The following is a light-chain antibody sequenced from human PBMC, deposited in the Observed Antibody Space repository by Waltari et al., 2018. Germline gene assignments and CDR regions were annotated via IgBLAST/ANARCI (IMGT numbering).Light chain of an antibody. CDR1: SSNIGRSY. V-gene: IGLV1-47*02. CDR3: AAWDDSLSGHVV. J-gene: IGLJ2*01. Sequence: QSVLTQPPSASATPGQRVTISCSGSSSNIGRSYVYWYQQFPGTAPKLLIYTNDQRPPGVPARFSGSKSGTSASLAISGLRSEDEADYYCAAWDDSLSGHVVFGGGTKLTVL. CDR2: TND.